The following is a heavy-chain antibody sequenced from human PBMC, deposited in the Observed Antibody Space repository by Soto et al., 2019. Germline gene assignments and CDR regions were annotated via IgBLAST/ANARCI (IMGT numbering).Heavy chain of an antibody. J-gene: IGHJ4*02. CDR1: GDSVSSNSAA. CDR2: TYYRSKWYN. V-gene: IGHV6-1*01. D-gene: IGHD2-15*01. Sequence: SQTLSLTCAISGDSVSSNSAAWNWIRQSPSRGLEWLGRTYYRSKWYNDYAVSVKSRITINPDTSKNQFSLQLNSVTPEDTAVYYCARGPVGYCSGGSCEHFDYWGQGTLVTVSS. CDR3: ARGPVGYCSGGSCEHFDY.